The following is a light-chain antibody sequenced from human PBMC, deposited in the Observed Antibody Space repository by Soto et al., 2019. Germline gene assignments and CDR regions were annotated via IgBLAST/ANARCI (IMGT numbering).Light chain of an antibody. V-gene: IGLV1-40*01. CDR3: QSYDSSLSGSV. CDR2: GNS. J-gene: IGLJ2*01. Sequence: QSVLTQPPSVSGAPGQRVTISCTGSSSNIGAGYDVHWYQQLPGTAPKLLIYGNSKQPSGVPDRLSGSKSGTSASLDITGLQDTDEADYYCQSYDSSLSGSVFGGVTKVTVL. CDR1: SSNIGAGYD.